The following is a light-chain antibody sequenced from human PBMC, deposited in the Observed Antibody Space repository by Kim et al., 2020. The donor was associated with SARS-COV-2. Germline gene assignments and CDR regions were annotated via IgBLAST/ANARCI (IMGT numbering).Light chain of an antibody. CDR2: YDS. V-gene: IGLV3-21*04. CDR3: QVWDSSRV. Sequence: LMAPGKTARSTCGGNNIGSKGVHWYQQKPGQAPVLVIYYDSDRPSGIPERFSGSNSGNTATLTISRVEAGDEADYYCQVWDSSRVFGGGTQLTVL. CDR1: NIGSKG. J-gene: IGLJ3*02.